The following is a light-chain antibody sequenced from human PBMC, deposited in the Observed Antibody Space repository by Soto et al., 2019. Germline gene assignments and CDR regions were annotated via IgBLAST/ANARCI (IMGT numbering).Light chain of an antibody. CDR1: QSVISTY. CDR3: QQYGTFPRT. V-gene: IGKV3-20*01. J-gene: IGKJ1*01. Sequence: EIVLTQSPGTLSLSPGERATLSCRASQSVISTYLAWYQQKPGQTPRLLIYGASSRATGVPDRFSGSGSETDFTLTISRLEPEDFAVYYCQQYGTFPRTFGQGTKVDIK. CDR2: GAS.